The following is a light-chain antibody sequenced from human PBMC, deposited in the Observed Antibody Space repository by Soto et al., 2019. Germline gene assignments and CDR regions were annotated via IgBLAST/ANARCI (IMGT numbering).Light chain of an antibody. V-gene: IGKV3-11*01. CDR3: QQRSNWPLT. J-gene: IGKJ4*01. CDR2: DAS. CDR1: QTTSPKY. Sequence: EIELTQSPGTLSLSPGESATLSCLCSQTTSPKYVAWYQQRRGLAPRLLIYDASNRATGIPARFSGSGSGTDCTLTISSLEPEDVAVYYCQQRSNWPLTFGGGTKVDIK.